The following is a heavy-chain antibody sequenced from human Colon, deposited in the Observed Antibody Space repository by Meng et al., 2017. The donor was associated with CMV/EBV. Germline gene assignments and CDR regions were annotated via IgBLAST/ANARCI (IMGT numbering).Heavy chain of an antibody. CDR1: GFTFSNYG. Sequence: VQLVQRGGGVVQPGGSLRLSCAASGFTFSNYGMHWVRQAPDKGLEWVAFIQYDGENKYYADSVNGRFTISRDNSKNTLYLQMNSLRVEDTAVYYCAKDTGKGDFWGQGTLVTVSS. J-gene: IGHJ4*02. CDR3: AKDTGKGDF. D-gene: IGHD2-8*02. V-gene: IGHV3-30*02. CDR2: IQYDGENK.